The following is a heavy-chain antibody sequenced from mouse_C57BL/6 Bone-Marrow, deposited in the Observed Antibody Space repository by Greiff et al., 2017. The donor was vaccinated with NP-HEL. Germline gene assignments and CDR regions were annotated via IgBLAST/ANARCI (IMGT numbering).Heavy chain of an antibody. Sequence: QVTLKESGPGILQPSQTLSLSCSFSGFSLSTFGMGLGWIRPPSGMGRVWLAHIWWDDAKYYNPALMSRLTISKDTSKNQVFLKIANVATDDTATYYCARIGHFDVWGKGTTVTVSS. CDR3: ARIGHFDV. V-gene: IGHV8-8*01. CDR2: IWWDDAK. CDR1: GFSLSTFGMG. J-gene: IGHJ1*03.